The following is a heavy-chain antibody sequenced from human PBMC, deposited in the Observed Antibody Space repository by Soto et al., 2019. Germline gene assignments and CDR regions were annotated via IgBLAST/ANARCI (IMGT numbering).Heavy chain of an antibody. CDR2: IVVGSGNT. J-gene: IGHJ6*02. D-gene: IGHD3-3*01. CDR1: GFTFTSSA. CDR3: AAAYDFWSGYPQPHYYYYGMDV. V-gene: IGHV1-58*01. Sequence: ASVKVSCKASGFTFTSSAVQWVRQARGQRLEWIGWIVVGSGNTNYAQKFQERVTITRDMSTSTAYMELSSLRSEDTAVYYCAAAYDFWSGYPQPHYYYYGMDVWGQRTTVTVSS.